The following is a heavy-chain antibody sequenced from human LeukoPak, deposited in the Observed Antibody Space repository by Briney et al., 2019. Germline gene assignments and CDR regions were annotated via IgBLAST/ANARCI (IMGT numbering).Heavy chain of an antibody. CDR3: AREGWPDDAFDI. J-gene: IGHJ3*02. D-gene: IGHD2-15*01. CDR1: GGSISSGSYY. CDR2: IYTSGST. Sequence: SQTLSLTCTVSGGSISSGSYYWSWIRQPAGKGLEWIGRIYTSGSTNYNPSLKSRVTISVDTSKNQFSLKLSSVTAAVTAVYYCAREGWPDDAFDIWGQGTMVTVSS. V-gene: IGHV4-61*02.